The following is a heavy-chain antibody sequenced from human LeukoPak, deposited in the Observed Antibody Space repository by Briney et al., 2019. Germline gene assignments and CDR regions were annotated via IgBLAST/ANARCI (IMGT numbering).Heavy chain of an antibody. Sequence: GGSLRLSCAASGVTFSSYSMNWVRQAPGKGLDWVSSISSSSSYIYYVDSVKGRFAISRDNAKNSPYLQMNSLRAEDTAVYYCARVVAGTKGLFDYWGQGTLVTVSS. J-gene: IGHJ4*02. D-gene: IGHD6-19*01. CDR2: ISSSSSYI. CDR1: GVTFSSYS. CDR3: ARVVAGTKGLFDY. V-gene: IGHV3-21*01.